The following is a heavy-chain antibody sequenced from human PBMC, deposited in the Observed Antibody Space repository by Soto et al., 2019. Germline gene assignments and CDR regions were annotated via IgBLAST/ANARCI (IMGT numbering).Heavy chain of an antibody. CDR3: ACTPTTNYYYYYYGIDV. J-gene: IGHJ6*02. CDR1: GFTFSSYE. CDR2: ISSSGSTI. V-gene: IGHV3-48*03. Sequence: GGSLRLSCAASGFTFSSYEMNWVRQAPGKGLEWVSCISSSGSTIYYADSVKGRFTISRDNAKNSLYLQMNSLRAEDTAVYYCACTPTTNYYYYYYGIDVWGQGTTVTVSS. D-gene: IGHD1-1*01.